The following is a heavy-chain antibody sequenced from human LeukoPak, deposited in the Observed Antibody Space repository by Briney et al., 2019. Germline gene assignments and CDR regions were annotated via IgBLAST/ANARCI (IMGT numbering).Heavy chain of an antibody. Sequence: GGSLRLSCAASGFTFSSYSMNWVRQAPGKGLEWVSSISSSSSYIYYADSVKGRFTISRDNAKNSLYLQMNSLRAEDTAVYYCARGRGFYCTNGVCYTNYFDYWGQGTLVTVSS. V-gene: IGHV3-21*01. CDR3: ARGRGFYCTNGVCYTNYFDY. D-gene: IGHD2-8*01. CDR2: ISSSSSYI. J-gene: IGHJ4*02. CDR1: GFTFSSYS.